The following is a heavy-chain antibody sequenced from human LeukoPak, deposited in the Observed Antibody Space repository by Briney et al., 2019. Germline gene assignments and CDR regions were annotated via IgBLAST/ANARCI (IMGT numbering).Heavy chain of an antibody. D-gene: IGHD5-18*01. CDR1: GFSLSTSGVG. V-gene: IGHV2-5*02. J-gene: IGHJ4*02. Sequence: SGPTLVKPTQTLTLTCTFSGFSLSTSGVGVGWIRQPPGKALEWLALIYWDDDKRYSPSLKSRLTITKDTSKNQVVLTMTNMDPVDIATYYCNTVMVTEPFDYWGQGTLVTVSS. CDR2: IYWDDDK. CDR3: NTVMVTEPFDY.